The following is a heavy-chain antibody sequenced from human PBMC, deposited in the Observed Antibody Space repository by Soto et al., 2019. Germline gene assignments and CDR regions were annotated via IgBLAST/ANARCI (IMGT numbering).Heavy chain of an antibody. V-gene: IGHV3-30*18. Sequence: QVQLVESGGGVVQPGRSLRLSCAASGFTFSSYGMHWVRQAPGKGLEWVAVISYDGSNKYYADSVKGRFTISRDNSKNTLYLQMNSLRAEDTAVYYCAKDPSGYDSHSWVQGTLVTVSS. CDR2: ISYDGSNK. CDR1: GFTFSSYG. CDR3: AKDPSGYDSHS. J-gene: IGHJ4*02. D-gene: IGHD5-12*01.